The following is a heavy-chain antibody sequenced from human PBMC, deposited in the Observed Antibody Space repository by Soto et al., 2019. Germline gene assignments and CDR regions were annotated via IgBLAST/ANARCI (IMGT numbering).Heavy chain of an antibody. Sequence: ASVKVSCKASGYTFTGYYLHWVRQAPGQGLEWMGWINPQSGVTKSAQQFQGRVTMTRDTSITTAYMEVTSLRSDDTAVFYCARETPSDSAFGYWGHGTLVTVSS. CDR2: INPQSGVT. V-gene: IGHV1-2*02. CDR1: GYTFTGYY. CDR3: ARETPSDSAFGY. J-gene: IGHJ4*01.